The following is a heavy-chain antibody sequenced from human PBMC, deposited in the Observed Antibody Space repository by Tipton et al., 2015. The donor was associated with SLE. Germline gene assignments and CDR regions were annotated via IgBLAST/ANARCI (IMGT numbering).Heavy chain of an antibody. CDR2: ISGSGGST. J-gene: IGHJ6*03. Sequence: SLRLSCAASGFTFSSYAMSWVRQAPGKGLEWVSSISGSGGSTYYADSVKGRFTISRVTSKKTLYLQMNSLRAEDTAVYYCAKDLGYDYVWGSSYMDVWGKGTTVTVSS. V-gene: IGHV3-23*01. CDR1: GFTFSSYA. D-gene: IGHD3-16*01. CDR3: AKDLGYDYVWGSSYMDV.